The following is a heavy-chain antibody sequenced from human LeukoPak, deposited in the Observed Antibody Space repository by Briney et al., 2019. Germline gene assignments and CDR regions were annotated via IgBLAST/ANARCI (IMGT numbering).Heavy chain of an antibody. CDR3: ARGLVLMVYARRPNWFDP. Sequence: SETLSLTCTVSGGSISSSSYYWGWIRQPPGKGLEWIGEINHSGSTNYNPSLKSRVTISVDTSKNQFSLKLSSVTAADTAVYYCARGLVLMVYARRPNWFDPWGQGTLVTVSS. CDR2: INHSGST. D-gene: IGHD2-8*01. CDR1: GGSISSSSYY. J-gene: IGHJ5*02. V-gene: IGHV4-39*07.